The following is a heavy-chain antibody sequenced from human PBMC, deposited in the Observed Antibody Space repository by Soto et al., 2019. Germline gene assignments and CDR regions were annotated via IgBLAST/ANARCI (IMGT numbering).Heavy chain of an antibody. CDR1: GFTFSSYW. Sequence: EVQLVESGGGLVQPGGSLRLSCAASGFTFSSYWMHWVRQAPGKGLVWVSRIKSDGSNINYADSVKGRFTISRDNAKNPLYLQMTSLRAEDTAIYYCARGGFSGSGSFIQGDYWGEGTVVTVSS. J-gene: IGHJ4*02. CDR2: IKSDGSNI. CDR3: ARGGFSGSGSFIQGDY. D-gene: IGHD3-10*01. V-gene: IGHV3-74*01.